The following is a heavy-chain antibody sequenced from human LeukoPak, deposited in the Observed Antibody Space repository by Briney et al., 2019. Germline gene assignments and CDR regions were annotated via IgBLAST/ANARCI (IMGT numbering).Heavy chain of an antibody. J-gene: IGHJ6*02. V-gene: IGHV4-31*03. CDR1: GGSISSGGYY. CDR2: IYYSGST. CDR3: ARAYDFWSGPYGMDV. Sequence: TLSLTCTVSGGSISSGGYYWSWIRQHPGRGLEWIGYIYYSGSTYYNPSLKSRVTISVDTSKNQSSLKLSSVTAADTAVYYCARAYDFWSGPYGMDVWGQGTTVTVSS. D-gene: IGHD3-3*01.